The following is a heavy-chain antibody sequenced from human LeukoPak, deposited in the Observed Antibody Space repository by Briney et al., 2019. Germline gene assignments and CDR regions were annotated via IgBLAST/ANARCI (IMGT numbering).Heavy chain of an antibody. V-gene: IGHV4-38-2*02. D-gene: IGHD3-10*01. CDR1: GYSISSGNY. CDR3: ARGPWFGHGLYYYFDY. Sequence: SETLSLTCSVSGYSISSGNYWGWIRLPPGKGLQWIGSIYHSGSTYYNPSLKSRVTISVDTSKNQFSLKLSSVTAADTAVYYCARGPWFGHGLYYYFDYWGQGTLVTVSS. J-gene: IGHJ4*02. CDR2: IYHSGST.